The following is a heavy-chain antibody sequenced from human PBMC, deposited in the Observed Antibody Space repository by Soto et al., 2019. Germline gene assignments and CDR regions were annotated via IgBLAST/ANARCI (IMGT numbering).Heavy chain of an antibody. J-gene: IGHJ5*02. CDR1: GYTFTSYA. D-gene: IGHD1-7*01. Sequence: QVQLVQSGAEVKKPGASVKVSCKASGYTFTSYAMHWVRQAPGQRLEWMGWINAGNGNTKYSQKFQGRVTITRDTSASTAYMELSSLRSEDTAVYYCAREYGTTVWFDPWGQGTLVTVSS. CDR2: INAGNGNT. V-gene: IGHV1-3*01. CDR3: AREYGTTVWFDP.